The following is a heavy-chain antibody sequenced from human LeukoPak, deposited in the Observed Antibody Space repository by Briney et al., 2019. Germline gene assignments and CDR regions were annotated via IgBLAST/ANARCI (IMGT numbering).Heavy chain of an antibody. J-gene: IGHJ4*02. CDR3: ATISSGSYFGY. D-gene: IGHD3-10*01. Sequence: ASVKVSCKASGYTFTGYYMHWVRQAPGQGLEWMGWINPNSGGANYAQQFQGRVTMTRDTSISTAYMELSRLRSEDTAVYYCATISSGSYFGYWGQGTLVTVSS. V-gene: IGHV1-2*02. CDR1: GYTFTGYY. CDR2: INPNSGGA.